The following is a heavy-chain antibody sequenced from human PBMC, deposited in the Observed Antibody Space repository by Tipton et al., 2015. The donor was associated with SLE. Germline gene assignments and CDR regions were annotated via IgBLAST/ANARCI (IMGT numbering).Heavy chain of an antibody. CDR2: IAAYNGHT. D-gene: IGHD3-3*01. CDR3: ARLRSFYYYMDV. Sequence: QSGAEVKKPGASVKVSCKASGYTFTGYYMHWVRQAPGQGLEWMGWIAAYNGHTDYAQKFQGRVTMTIDTSTDTGYMELRSLRSDDTAIYYCARLRSFYYYMDVWGQGTTVTVSS. J-gene: IGHJ6*03. CDR1: GYTFTGYY. V-gene: IGHV1-18*04.